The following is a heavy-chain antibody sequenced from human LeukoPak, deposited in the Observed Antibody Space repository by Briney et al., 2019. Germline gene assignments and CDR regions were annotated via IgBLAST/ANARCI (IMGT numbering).Heavy chain of an antibody. J-gene: IGHJ6*03. CDR3: ASSLTTVTLYYYYYMDV. CDR1: GFTVSSNY. D-gene: IGHD4-11*01. V-gene: IGHV3-66*02. CDR2: IYSGGST. Sequence: LAGGSLRLSRAASGFTVSSNYMSWVRQAPGKGLEWVSVIYSGGSTYDADSVKGRFTISRDNSKNTLYLQMNSLRAEDTAVYYCASSLTTVTLYYYYYMDVWGKGTTVTVSS.